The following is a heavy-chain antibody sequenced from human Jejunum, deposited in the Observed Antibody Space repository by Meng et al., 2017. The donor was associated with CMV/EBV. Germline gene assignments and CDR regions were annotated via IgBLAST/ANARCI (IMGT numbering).Heavy chain of an antibody. V-gene: IGHV4-30-2*04. D-gene: IGHD2-21*02. CDR3: ARLRDEISCGSDTCYYVDY. J-gene: IGHJ4*01. CDR2: IVADGET. Sequence: SWVQQEAGEGVRKVGDIVADGETDDGTSHEGRLAMSVDTIKNQVSLKLTSVTAADTAVYYCARLRDEISCGSDTCYYVDYWGRGTLVTVSS.